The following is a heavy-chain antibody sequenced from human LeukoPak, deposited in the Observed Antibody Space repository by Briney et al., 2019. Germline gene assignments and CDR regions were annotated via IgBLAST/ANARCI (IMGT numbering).Heavy chain of an antibody. D-gene: IGHD4-23*01. J-gene: IGHJ4*02. CDR3: ARDSRWLRWSTNDY. Sequence: SETLSLTCTVSGGSISSYYWSWIRQPPGKGLEWIGEINHSGSTNYNPSLKSRVTISVDTSKNQFSLKLSSVTAADTAVYYCARDSRWLRWSTNDYWGQGTLVTVSS. CDR2: INHSGST. CDR1: GGSISSYY. V-gene: IGHV4-34*01.